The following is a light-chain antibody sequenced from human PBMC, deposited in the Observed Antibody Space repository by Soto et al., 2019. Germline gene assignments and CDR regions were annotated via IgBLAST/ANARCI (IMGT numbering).Light chain of an antibody. Sequence: QSALTQPASVSGSPGQSITISCTGTSSDVGHYNFVSWYQQYPGKAPKVMIYEVYERPSGVSDRFSSSKSGSTASLTISGLQVEDEADYYCCSYAGGSTYVFGTGTKVTVL. CDR1: SSDVGHYNF. CDR2: EVY. CDR3: CSYAGGSTYV. J-gene: IGLJ1*01. V-gene: IGLV2-23*02.